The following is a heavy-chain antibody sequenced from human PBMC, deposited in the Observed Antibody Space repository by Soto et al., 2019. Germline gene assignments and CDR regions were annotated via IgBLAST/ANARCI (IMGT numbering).Heavy chain of an antibody. D-gene: IGHD1-26*01. J-gene: IGHJ4*02. CDR1: GFTFSTYA. Sequence: QVQLVESGGGVVQPGRSLRLSCAASGFTFSTYAMHWVRQAPGKGLEWVAVISFDGTIKYYADSVKGRFTISRDNAKNTLYLQMSRLRAGDTAVYYCARDLRATTTINGRFDYWGQGTLVTVSS. CDR2: ISFDGTIK. CDR3: ARDLRATTTINGRFDY. V-gene: IGHV3-30-3*01.